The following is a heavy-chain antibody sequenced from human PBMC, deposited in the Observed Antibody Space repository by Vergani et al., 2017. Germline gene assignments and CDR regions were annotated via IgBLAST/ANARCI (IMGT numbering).Heavy chain of an antibody. CDR3: ATGLGYYYDSSGYFPFDY. Sequence: QVQLVQSGAEVKKPGASVKVSCKASGYTFTSYYMHWVRQAPGQGLEWMGIINPSGGSTSYAQKFQGRVTMTRYTSTSTVYMELSSLRSEDTAVYYCATGLGYYYDSSGYFPFDYWGQGTLVTVSS. J-gene: IGHJ4*02. D-gene: IGHD3-22*01. V-gene: IGHV1-46*03. CDR1: GYTFTSYY. CDR2: INPSGGST.